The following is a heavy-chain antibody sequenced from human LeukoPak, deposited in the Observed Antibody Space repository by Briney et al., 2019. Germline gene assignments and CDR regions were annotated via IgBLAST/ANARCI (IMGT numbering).Heavy chain of an antibody. CDR1: VLSMNVYY. V-gene: IGHV4-4*07. D-gene: IGHD1-26*01. J-gene: IGHJ3*01. CDR3: ARQFLVGSTFHAFDL. Sequence: PSQTLSLACTVSVLSMNVYYCSSLRHSARNRLEWIGHVDSSGNTTYTPSLESRVTMSVDTYKKQFSLKLTSVTAADMAVYFCARQFLVGSTFHAFDLWGQGTRVTVSS. CDR2: VDSSGNT.